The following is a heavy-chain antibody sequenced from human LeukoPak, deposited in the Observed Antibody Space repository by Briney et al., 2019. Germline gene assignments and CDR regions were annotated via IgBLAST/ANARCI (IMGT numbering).Heavy chain of an antibody. V-gene: IGHV3-30*01. CDR3: ASLLGGTVTHNWFDP. J-gene: IGHJ5*02. D-gene: IGHD4-11*01. CDR1: GFTFSSYA. Sequence: SGGSLRLSCAASGFTFSSYAMHWVRQAPGKGLEWVAVISYDRSNKYYADSVKGRFTISRDNSKNTLYLQMNSLRAEDTAVYYCASLLGGTVTHNWFDPWGQGTLVTVSS. CDR2: ISYDRSNK.